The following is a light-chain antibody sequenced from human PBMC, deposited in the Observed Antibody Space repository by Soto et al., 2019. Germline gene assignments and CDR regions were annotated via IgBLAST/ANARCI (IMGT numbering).Light chain of an antibody. V-gene: IGKV1-16*01. CDR2: AAS. Sequence: DPHMSQRPSSLCASVGRSVTITCRTSQSIPVYLNWSQQSPGNATMFLIYAASSLQSGVPSRFSGSGSGTEFTLPISSLQPEDLATDYRQQYNSYSVGQGPQVDIK. J-gene: IGKJ1*01. CDR3: QQYNSYS. CDR1: QSIPVY.